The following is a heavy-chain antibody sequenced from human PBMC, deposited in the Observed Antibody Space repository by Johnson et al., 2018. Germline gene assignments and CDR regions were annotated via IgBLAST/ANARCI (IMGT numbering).Heavy chain of an antibody. J-gene: IGHJ3*02. Sequence: QLQQSGPGLVKPXQTLSLTCAISGDSVSSNSAAWNWVRQSPSRGLEWLGRTYYRSKWYNDYAVSVESRISIYPDTSKNQFSLQLNSVTPEDTAVYYCARVLSAAGTRAFDIWGQGTMVTVSS. CDR2: TYYRSKWYN. CDR1: GDSVSSNSAA. CDR3: ARVLSAAGTRAFDI. D-gene: IGHD6-13*01. V-gene: IGHV6-1*01.